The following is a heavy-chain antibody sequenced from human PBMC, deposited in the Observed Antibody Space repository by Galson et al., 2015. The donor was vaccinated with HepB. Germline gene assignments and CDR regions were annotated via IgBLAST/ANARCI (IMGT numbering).Heavy chain of an antibody. Sequence: SVKVSCKASGFTFTSSAMQWVRQARGQRLEWIGWIIVGSGNTNYAQKFQERVTITRDMSTSTAYMELSSLRSEDTAVHYCAAGYYYDSSGYHYWGQGTLVTVSS. V-gene: IGHV1-58*02. J-gene: IGHJ4*02. CDR1: GFTFTSSA. D-gene: IGHD3-22*01. CDR3: AAGYYYDSSGYHY. CDR2: IIVGSGNT.